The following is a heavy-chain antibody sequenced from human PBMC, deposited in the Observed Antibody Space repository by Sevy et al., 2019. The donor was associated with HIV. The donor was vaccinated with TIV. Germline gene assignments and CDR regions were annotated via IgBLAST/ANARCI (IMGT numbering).Heavy chain of an antibody. CDR3: ARDRSSSWINYYFDY. J-gene: IGHJ4*02. CDR1: GFTFSSYD. Sequence: GGSLRLSCAASGFTFSSYDMHWVRQATGKGLEWVSAIGTAGDTYYPGSVKGRFTISRENAKNSLYLQMNSLRVEDTAVYYCARDRSSSWINYYFDYWGQGTLVTVSS. V-gene: IGHV3-13*01. D-gene: IGHD2-2*01. CDR2: IGTAGDT.